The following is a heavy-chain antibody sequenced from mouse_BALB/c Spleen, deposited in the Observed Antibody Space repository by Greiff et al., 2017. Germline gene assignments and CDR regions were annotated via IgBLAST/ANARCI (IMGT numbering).Heavy chain of an antibody. D-gene: IGHD1-1*01. J-gene: IGHJ1*01. V-gene: IGHV1-9*01. CDR3: ARGSICYGSSYRYFDV. Sequence: QVQLQQSGAELMKPGASVKISCKATGYTFSSYWIEWVKQRPGHGLEWIGEILPGSGSTNYNEKFKGKATFTADTSSNTAYMQLSSLTSEDSAVYYCARGSICYGSSYRYFDVWGAGTTVTVSS. CDR1: GYTFSSYW. CDR2: ILPGSGST.